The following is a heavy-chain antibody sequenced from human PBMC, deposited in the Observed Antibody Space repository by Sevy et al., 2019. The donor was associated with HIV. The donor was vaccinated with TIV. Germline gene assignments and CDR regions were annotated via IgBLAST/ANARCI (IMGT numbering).Heavy chain of an antibody. D-gene: IGHD3-22*01. CDR3: AGDPTFSSDTRGYYPFDS. CDR2: ISYDGSKK. V-gene: IGHV3-30*04. Sequence: GGSLRLSCAASGFIFSNYAIHWVRRAPGKGLEWVAVISYDGSKKHYAASVKGRFTISRDNSRNTLFLQMNSLRLDDTAVYYCAGDPTFSSDTRGYYPFDSWGQGTLVTVSS. J-gene: IGHJ4*02. CDR1: GFIFSNYA.